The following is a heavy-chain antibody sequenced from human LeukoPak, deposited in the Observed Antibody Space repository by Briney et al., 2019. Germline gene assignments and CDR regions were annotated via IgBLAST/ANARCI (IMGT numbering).Heavy chain of an antibody. CDR2: INPTGSST. D-gene: IGHD5-24*01. CDR3: ARPHEMATIREYYFDY. CDR1: GYTFTGYY. Sequence: GASVKVSCKASGYTFTGYYIHWVRQAPGQGLEWMGVINPTGSSTTYAQKLQGRLTMTRDTSTSTVYMELSSLRSEDTAVYYCARPHEMATIREYYFDYWGQGTLVTVSS. J-gene: IGHJ4*02. V-gene: IGHV1-46*01.